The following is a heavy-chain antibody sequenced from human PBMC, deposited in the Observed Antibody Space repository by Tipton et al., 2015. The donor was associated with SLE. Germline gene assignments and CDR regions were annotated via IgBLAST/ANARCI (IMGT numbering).Heavy chain of an antibody. V-gene: IGHV4-38-2*01. Sequence: LRLSCSVSSYSIYNGFYWGWIRQPPGKGLEWIGYISYSGGTNYNPSLKSRVTISVDTAKNQFSLKLTSVTAADTAVYYCARSRRGTFWWESFDIWGQGKMVTVSS. CDR3: ARSRRGTFWWESFDI. D-gene: IGHD1-26*01. CDR1: SYSIYNGFY. CDR2: ISYSGGT. J-gene: IGHJ3*02.